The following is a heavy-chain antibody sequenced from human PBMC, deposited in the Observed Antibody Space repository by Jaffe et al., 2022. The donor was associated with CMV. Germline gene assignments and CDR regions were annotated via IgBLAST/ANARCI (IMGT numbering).Heavy chain of an antibody. J-gene: IGHJ6*02. D-gene: IGHD2-2*01. CDR3: AREGCSSTSCYLPSSSWNYYYYYGMDV. V-gene: IGHV3-33*01. Sequence: QVQLVESGGGVVQPGRSLRLSCAASGFTFSSYGMHWVRQAPGKGLEWVAVIWYDGSNKYYADSVKGRFTISRDNSKNTLYLQMNSLRAEDTAVYYCAREGCSSTSCYLPSSSWNYYYYYGMDVWGQGTTVTVSS. CDR1: GFTFSSYG. CDR2: IWYDGSNK.